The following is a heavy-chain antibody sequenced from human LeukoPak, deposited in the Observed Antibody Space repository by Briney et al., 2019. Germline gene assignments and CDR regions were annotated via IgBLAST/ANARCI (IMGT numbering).Heavy chain of an antibody. V-gene: IGHV3-23*01. CDR1: GFTFSDYA. J-gene: IGHJ4*02. D-gene: IGHD1-26*01. Sequence: PGGSLRLSCAASGFTFSDYAMTWARQAPGKGLEWVATISGSGVMTYYADSVKGRFTVSGDNSKNTLYLQMSSLTAADTAVYYCAKDRSIGTYYTFDHWGQGTLVTVSS. CDR2: ISGSGVMT. CDR3: AKDRSIGTYYTFDH.